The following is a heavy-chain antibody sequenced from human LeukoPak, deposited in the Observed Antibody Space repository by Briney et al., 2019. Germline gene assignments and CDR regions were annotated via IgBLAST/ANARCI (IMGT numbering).Heavy chain of an antibody. CDR3: ARQLYGSDY. CDR2: ISSTGETS. Sequence: GGSLRLSCAASGFTFSSFPMQWVRQVPGKGLEYVSAISSTGETSYYASSVKDRFTISRDNSKNTLHLQMGSLRAEDMAVYYCARQLYGSDYWGQGTRVTVSS. D-gene: IGHD4-17*01. CDR1: GFTFSSFP. V-gene: IGHV3-64*01. J-gene: IGHJ4*02.